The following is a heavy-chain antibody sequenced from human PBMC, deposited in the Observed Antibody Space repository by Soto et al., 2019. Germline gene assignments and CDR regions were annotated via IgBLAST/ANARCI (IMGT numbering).Heavy chain of an antibody. CDR2: IYYSGST. CDR3: ARATDYGGNIDY. CDR1: GDSVSSSSYY. V-gene: IGHV4-61*01. J-gene: IGHJ4*02. D-gene: IGHD4-17*01. Sequence: PSETLSLTCTVSGDSVSSSSYYWSWIRQPPGKGLEWIGYIYYSGSTNYNPSLKSRVTISVDTSKNQFSLKLSSVTAADTAVYYCARATDYGGNIDYWGQGTLVTVPQ.